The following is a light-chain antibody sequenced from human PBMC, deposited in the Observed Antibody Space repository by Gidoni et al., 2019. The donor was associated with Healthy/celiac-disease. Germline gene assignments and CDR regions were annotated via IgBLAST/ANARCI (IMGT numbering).Light chain of an antibody. V-gene: IGKV2-28*01. CDR3: MQALQTPWT. J-gene: IGKJ1*01. CDR1: QSLLHSNGYNY. Sequence: LDPLSLPVTPGEPASISCRSSQSLLHSNGYNYLDWYLQKPGQSPQLLIYLGSNRASGVPDRFSGSGSGTDFTLKISRVEAEDVGVYYCMQALQTPWTFGQXTKVEIK. CDR2: LGS.